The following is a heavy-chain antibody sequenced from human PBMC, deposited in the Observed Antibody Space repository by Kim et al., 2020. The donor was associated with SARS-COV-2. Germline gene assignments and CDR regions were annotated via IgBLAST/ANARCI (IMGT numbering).Heavy chain of an antibody. D-gene: IGHD1-26*01. V-gene: IGHV5-51*01. CDR2: MYPGDSDT. Sequence: GESLKISCKGSGYNFTTYWIAWVRQMPEKGLEWMGIMYPGDSDTRYSPSFQGQVTISADKSINTAYLQWNNLKASDSAMYYCARRGWELADAFDIWGQGTMVTVSS. J-gene: IGHJ3*02. CDR1: GYNFTTYW. CDR3: ARRGWELADAFDI.